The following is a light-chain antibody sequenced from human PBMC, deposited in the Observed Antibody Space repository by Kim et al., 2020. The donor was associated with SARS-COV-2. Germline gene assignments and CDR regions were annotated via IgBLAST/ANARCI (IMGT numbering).Light chain of an antibody. CDR1: SLRSYY. CDR3: NSRDSSGNHHYV. Sequence: LGQTVRITDQGGSLRSYYASWYQQKPGQAPVLFIYGKNNRPSGIPDRFSGSSSGNTASLTITGAQAEDEADYYCNSRDSSGNHHYVFGTGTKVTVL. J-gene: IGLJ1*01. CDR2: GKN. V-gene: IGLV3-19*01.